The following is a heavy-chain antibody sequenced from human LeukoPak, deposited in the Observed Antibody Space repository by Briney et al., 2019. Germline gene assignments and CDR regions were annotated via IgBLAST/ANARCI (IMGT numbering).Heavy chain of an antibody. V-gene: IGHV3-23*01. CDR3: AKDLVPLRYFDWLPNFDY. D-gene: IGHD3-9*01. J-gene: IGHJ4*02. CDR1: GFTFSTYA. Sequence: GGSLRLSCGASGFTFSTYAMSWVRQAPGKGLEWVSGISGSGGSKYYADSVKGRFTISRDNSKNTLYLQMNSLRAEDTAVYYCAKDLVPLRYFDWLPNFDYWGQGTLVTVSS. CDR2: ISGSGGSK.